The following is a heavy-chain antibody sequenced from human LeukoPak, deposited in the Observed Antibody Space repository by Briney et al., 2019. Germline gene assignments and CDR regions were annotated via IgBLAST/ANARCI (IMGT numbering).Heavy chain of an antibody. D-gene: IGHD7-27*01. CDR1: GYTFTGYY. J-gene: IGHJ3*02. CDR2: INPNSGGT. CDR3: ARDTNWDQVVRGGDAFDI. Sequence: GASVKVSCKASGYTFTGYYMHWVRQAPGQGLEWMGWINPNSGGTNYAQKFQGRVTMTRDTSISTAYMELSRLRSDDTAVYYCARDTNWDQVVRGGDAFDIWGQGTMVTVSS. V-gene: IGHV1-2*02.